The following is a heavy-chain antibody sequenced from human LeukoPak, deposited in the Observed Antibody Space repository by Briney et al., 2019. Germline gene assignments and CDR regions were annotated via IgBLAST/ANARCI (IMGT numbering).Heavy chain of an antibody. J-gene: IGHJ4*02. CDR2: ISASGITI. D-gene: IGHD2-8*02. CDR3: TRDPTGGNHYGPFDY. V-gene: IGHV3-48*03. CDR1: GFTLRNYE. Sequence: PGGSLRLSCAASGFTLRNYEMNWVSQAPGKGLEWVSYISASGITIYYADSVKGRFTISRDNAKNSLYLQMNRLRAEDTAVYYCTRDPTGGNHYGPFDYWGQGTLVTVSS.